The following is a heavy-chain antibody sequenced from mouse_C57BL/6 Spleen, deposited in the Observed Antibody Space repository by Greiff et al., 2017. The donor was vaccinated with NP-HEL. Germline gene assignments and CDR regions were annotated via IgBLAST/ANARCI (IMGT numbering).Heavy chain of an antibody. CDR1: GYSFTSYY. V-gene: IGHV1-66*01. CDR3: ARLPYPGDAY. Sequence: QVQLQQSGPELVKPGASVKISCKASGYSFTSYYIHWVKQRPGQGLEWIGWIYPGSGNTKYNEKFKGKATLTADTSSSTAYMQLSSLTSEDSAVYYCARLPYPGDAYWGQGTLVTVSA. CDR2: IYPGSGNT. J-gene: IGHJ3*01.